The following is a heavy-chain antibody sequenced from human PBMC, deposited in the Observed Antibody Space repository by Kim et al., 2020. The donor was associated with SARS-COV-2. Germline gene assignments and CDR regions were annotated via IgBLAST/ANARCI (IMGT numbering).Heavy chain of an antibody. Sequence: GGSLRLSCAASGFTFSSYAMSWVRQAPGKGLEWVSGISGSGGSTYYVDSVKGRFTISRDNSKNMLYLQMNSLRVEDTAVYYCAKATGNWLANFDYWGQGTLVTVSS. CDR1: GFTFSSYA. J-gene: IGHJ4*02. D-gene: IGHD6-19*01. V-gene: IGHV3-23*01. CDR2: ISGSGGST. CDR3: AKATGNWLANFDY.